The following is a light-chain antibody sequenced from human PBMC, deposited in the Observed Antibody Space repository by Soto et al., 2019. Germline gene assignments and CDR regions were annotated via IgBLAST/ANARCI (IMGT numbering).Light chain of an antibody. CDR2: RNS. CDR3: AAWDDSLSGVV. Sequence: QPVLTQPPSASGTPGQRVTISCSGSSSNIGSNYVYWYQQLPGTVPQLLIYRNSERPSGVPDRFSGSKSGTSASLAISGLRSEHEADYYCAAWDDSLSGVVFGGGTKLTVL. CDR1: SSNIGSNY. V-gene: IGLV1-47*01. J-gene: IGLJ2*01.